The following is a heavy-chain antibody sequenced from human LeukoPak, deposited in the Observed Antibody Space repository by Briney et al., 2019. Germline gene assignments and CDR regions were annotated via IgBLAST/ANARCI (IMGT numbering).Heavy chain of an antibody. D-gene: IGHD4-17*01. J-gene: IGHJ4*02. V-gene: IGHV3-21*01. CDR2: IRSSGTYK. Sequence: MAGGSLRLSCAASGFTFSGYTMNWVRQAPGKGLEWVSSIRSSGTYKYYADSVKGRFIISRDNAKNSLYLQMSSLRPEDTAVYYCARSGDYGDYGSFDYWGQGTLVTVSS. CDR3: ARSGDYGDYGSFDY. CDR1: GFTFSGYT.